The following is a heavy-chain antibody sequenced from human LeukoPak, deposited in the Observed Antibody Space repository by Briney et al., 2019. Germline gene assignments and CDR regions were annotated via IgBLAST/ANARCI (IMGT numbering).Heavy chain of an antibody. V-gene: IGHV3-20*04. Sequence: GGSLRLSCAASGFTFDDYGMSWVRQAPGKGLEWVSGINWNGGSTGYADSVKGRFTISRDNAKNSLYLQMNSLRAEDTALYYCARGWDYDSSGSIDYWGQGTLVTVSS. CDR2: INWNGGST. D-gene: IGHD3-22*01. CDR3: ARGWDYDSSGSIDY. CDR1: GFTFDDYG. J-gene: IGHJ4*02.